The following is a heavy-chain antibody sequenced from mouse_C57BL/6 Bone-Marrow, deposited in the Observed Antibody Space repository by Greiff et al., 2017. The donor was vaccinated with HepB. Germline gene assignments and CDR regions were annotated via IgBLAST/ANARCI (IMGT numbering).Heavy chain of an antibody. J-gene: IGHJ4*01. CDR3: ARGWSVDYYAMDY. Sequence: EVQLVESGGGLVKPGGSLKLSCAASGFTFSSYAMSWVRQTPEKRLEWVATISDGGSYTYYPDNVKGRFTISRDNAKNNLYLQMSHLKSEDTAMYYCARGWSVDYYAMDYWGQGTSVTVPS. CDR1: GFTFSSYA. D-gene: IGHD1-3*01. CDR2: ISDGGSYT. V-gene: IGHV5-4*01.